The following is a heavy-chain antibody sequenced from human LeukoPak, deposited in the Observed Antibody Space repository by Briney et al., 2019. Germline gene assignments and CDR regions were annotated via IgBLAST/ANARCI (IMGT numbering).Heavy chain of an antibody. CDR1: GGSIRSSSLY. Sequence: SETLSLTCTLSGGSIRSSSLYWDWIRQPPGKRLEWIGTVYYSGSTYYNPSLKSRVTISVDTSKNQFSLRLGSVTAADTALYYCARNASSLGAGAFDIWGQGTMVTVSS. J-gene: IGHJ3*02. CDR3: ARNASSLGAGAFDI. D-gene: IGHD2-2*01. CDR2: VYYSGST. V-gene: IGHV4-39*01.